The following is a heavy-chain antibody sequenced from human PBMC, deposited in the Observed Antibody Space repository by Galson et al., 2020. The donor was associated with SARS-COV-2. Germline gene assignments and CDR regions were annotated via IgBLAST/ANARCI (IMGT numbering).Heavy chain of an antibody. D-gene: IGHD2-2*01. CDR3: AKIPAAMPGNDY. CDR2: IRYDGSNK. V-gene: IGHV3-30*02. CDR1: GFTFSSYG. J-gene: IGHJ4*02. Sequence: GESLKISCAASGFTFSSYGMHWVRQAPGKGLEWVAFIRYDGSNKYYADSVKGRFTISRDNSKNTLYLQMNSLRAEDTAVYYCAKIPAAMPGNDYWDQGTLVTVSS.